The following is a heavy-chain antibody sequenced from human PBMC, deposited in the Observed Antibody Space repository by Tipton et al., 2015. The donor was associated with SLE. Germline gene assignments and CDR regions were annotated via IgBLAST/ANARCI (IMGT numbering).Heavy chain of an antibody. CDR2: VFYTGRT. D-gene: IGHD3-3*01. V-gene: IGHV4-59*08. J-gene: IGHJ4*02. Sequence: LRLSCTVSGGPLTGDYWSWIRQPPGKGLEWIGYVFYTGRTTYNPSLERRVTISIDTSRTQFSLNLTSVTASDTAVYYCASSPGVTLFRVVTYFDLWGQGILVTVSS. CDR3: ASSPGVTLFRVVTYFDL. CDR1: GGPLTGDY.